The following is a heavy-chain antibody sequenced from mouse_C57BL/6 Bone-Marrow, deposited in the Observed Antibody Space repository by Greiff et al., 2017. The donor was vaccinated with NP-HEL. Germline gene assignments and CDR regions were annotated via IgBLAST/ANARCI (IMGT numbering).Heavy chain of an antibody. V-gene: IGHV1-55*01. CDR1: GYTFTSYW. CDR2: IYPGSGST. CDR3: ARRGIGY. Sequence: QVQLQQPGAELVKPGASVKMSCKASGYTFTSYWITWVKQRPGQGLEWIGDIYPGSGSTNYNEKFKSKATLTVDTSSSTAYMPLIRLTSDVSAVFYCARRGIGYWGKGTTLTDSS. J-gene: IGHJ2*01.